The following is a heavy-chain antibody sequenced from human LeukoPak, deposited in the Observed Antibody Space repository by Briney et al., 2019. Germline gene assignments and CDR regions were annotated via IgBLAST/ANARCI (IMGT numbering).Heavy chain of an antibody. D-gene: IGHD6-13*01. CDR2: FDPEDGET. V-gene: IGHV1-24*01. CDR1: GYTLTELS. J-gene: IGHJ5*02. CDR3: ATCVRYSSSFEFDP. Sequence: ASVKVSCKVSGYTLTELSMHWVRQAPGKGLEWMGGFDPEDGETIYAQKFQGRVTMTEDTSTDTAYMELSSLRSEDTAVYYCATCVRYSSSFEFDPWGQGTLVTVSS.